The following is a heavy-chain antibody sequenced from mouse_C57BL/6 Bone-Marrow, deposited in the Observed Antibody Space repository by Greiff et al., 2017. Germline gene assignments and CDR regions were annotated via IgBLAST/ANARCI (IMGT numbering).Heavy chain of an antibody. J-gene: IGHJ3*01. Sequence: EVQLVESGGGLVKPGGSLKLSCAASGFTFSDYGMHWVRQAPEKGLEWVAYISSGSSTIYYADTVKGRFTISRNNAKNTLFLQMTSLRSEDTAMYYCARTGEGAWFAYWGQGTLVTVSA. CDR2: ISSGSSTI. CDR3: ARTGEGAWFAY. CDR1: GFTFSDYG. V-gene: IGHV5-17*01.